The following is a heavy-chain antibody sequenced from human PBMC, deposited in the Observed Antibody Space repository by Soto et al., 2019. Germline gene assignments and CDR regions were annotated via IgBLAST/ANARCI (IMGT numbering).Heavy chain of an antibody. CDR3: ARQDRVVVEGRWFDP. CDR1: GGSMSSEGYY. D-gene: IGHD2-15*01. CDR2: IYYSGLT. J-gene: IGHJ5*02. Sequence: PSETLSLTCTVSGGSMSSEGYYWSWIRQHPGKGLEWIGYIYYSGLTDYNPSLKSRLTIPVDKSKNQFSLNLTSVTAADTAVYYCARQDRVVVEGRWFDPWGQGTLVTVSS. V-gene: IGHV4-31*09.